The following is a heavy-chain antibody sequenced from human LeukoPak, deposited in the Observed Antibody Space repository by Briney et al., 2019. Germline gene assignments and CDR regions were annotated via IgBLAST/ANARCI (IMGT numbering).Heavy chain of an antibody. D-gene: IGHD1-26*01. CDR1: GGSISSYY. V-gene: IGHV4-59*01. CDR3: ARRARYSGGYYVDY. Sequence: SETLSLTCTVSGGSISSYYWSWIRQPPGKGLEWIGYIYYSGSTNYNPSLKSRVTISIDTSKNQFSLKLSSVTAADTAVYYCARRARYSGGYYVDYWGQGTLVTVSS. CDR2: IYYSGST. J-gene: IGHJ4*02.